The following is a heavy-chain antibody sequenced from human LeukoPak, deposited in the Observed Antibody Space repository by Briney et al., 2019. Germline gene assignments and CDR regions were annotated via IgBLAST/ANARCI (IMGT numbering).Heavy chain of an antibody. CDR1: GGSISSYY. V-gene: IGHV4-59*01. J-gene: IGHJ6*03. D-gene: IGHD5-18*01. CDR2: IYYSGST. Sequence: PSETLSLTCTVSGGSISSYYWSWIRQPPGKGLEWIGYIYYSGSTNYNPSLKSRVTISVDTSKNQFSLKLSSVTAADTPVYYCAREGYSYGSYYYYYMDVWGKGTTVTVSS. CDR3: AREGYSYGSYYYYYMDV.